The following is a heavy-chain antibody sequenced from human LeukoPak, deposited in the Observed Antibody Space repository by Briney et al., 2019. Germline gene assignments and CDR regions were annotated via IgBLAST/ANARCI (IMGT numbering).Heavy chain of an antibody. CDR2: INHGGGT. CDR1: GGSFSDYY. CDR3: ARGEEGTGDYRPTYFDS. Sequence: PSETLSLTCAVYGGSFSDYYWNWIRQPPGKGLEWIGEINHGGGTKYNPSLKSRATISVDTSKKQFSLNLSSVTAADTAVYYCARGEEGTGDYRPTYFDSWGQGTLVTVSS. J-gene: IGHJ4*02. V-gene: IGHV4-34*01. D-gene: IGHD4-17*01.